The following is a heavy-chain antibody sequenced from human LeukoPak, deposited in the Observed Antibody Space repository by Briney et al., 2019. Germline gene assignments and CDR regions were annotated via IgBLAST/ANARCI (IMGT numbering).Heavy chain of an antibody. CDR2: IIPILGIA. Sequence: ASVKVSCKASGGTFSSYAISWVRQAPGQGLEWMGRIIPILGIANYAQKFQGRVTITADKSTSTAYMELSSLRSEDTAVYYCARGGGGNNYGMDVWGQGTTVTVSS. V-gene: IGHV1-69*04. J-gene: IGHJ6*02. CDR3: ARGGGGNNYGMDV. D-gene: IGHD2-15*01. CDR1: GGTFSSYA.